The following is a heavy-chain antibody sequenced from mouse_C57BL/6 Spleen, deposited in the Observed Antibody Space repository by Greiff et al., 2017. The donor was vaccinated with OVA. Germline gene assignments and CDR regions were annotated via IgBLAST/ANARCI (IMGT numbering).Heavy chain of an antibody. CDR3: TRPHYYGSSYSAY. CDR1: GYTFTDYE. Sequence: QVQLKESGAELVRPGASVTLSCKASGYTFTDYEMHWVKQTPVHGLEWIGAIDPETGGTAYNQKFKGKAILTADKSSSTAYMELRSLTSEDSAVYYCTRPHYYGSSYSAYWGQGTLVTVSA. CDR2: IDPETGGT. V-gene: IGHV1-15*01. J-gene: IGHJ3*01. D-gene: IGHD1-1*01.